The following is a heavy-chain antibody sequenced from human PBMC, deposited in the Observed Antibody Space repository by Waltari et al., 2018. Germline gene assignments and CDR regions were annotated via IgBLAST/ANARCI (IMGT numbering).Heavy chain of an antibody. D-gene: IGHD1-1*01. J-gene: IGHJ4*02. CDR3: ARVTRXLNYYFDY. CDR1: XXTFTSYY. CDR2: INPXGXST. Sequence: QVQLVQXGAEVKKPXAXVKVSXKXSXXTFTSYYMHXVRQAPGQGLEWMGIINPXGXSTSYAQXFQGRVTMTRDTSTXTVYMELSSXRSEDTAVXXCARVTRXLNYYFDYWGQGTXVXXSX. V-gene: IGHV1-46*01.